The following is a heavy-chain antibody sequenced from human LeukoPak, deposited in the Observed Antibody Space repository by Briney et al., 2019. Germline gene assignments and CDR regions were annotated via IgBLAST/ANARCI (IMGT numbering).Heavy chain of an antibody. CDR3: ARHLGYSGYPYYYYYMDV. Sequence: PSETLSLTCAVSGGSISSSNWWSWVRQPPGKGLEWIGEIYHSGSTNYNPSLKSRVTISVDTSKNQFSLKLSSVTAADTAVYYCARHLGYSGYPYYYYYMDVWGKGTTVTISS. V-gene: IGHV4-4*02. CDR2: IYHSGST. CDR1: GGSISSSNW. J-gene: IGHJ6*03. D-gene: IGHD5-12*01.